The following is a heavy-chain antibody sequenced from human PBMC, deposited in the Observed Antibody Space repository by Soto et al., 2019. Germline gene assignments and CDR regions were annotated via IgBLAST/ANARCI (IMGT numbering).Heavy chain of an antibody. CDR2: TYYRSKWYN. J-gene: IGHJ6*03. CDR1: GDSVSSNSAA. V-gene: IGHV6-1*01. CDR3: ARVKAAGHYYYYYMDV. Sequence: SQTLSLTCAISGDSVSSNSAAWNWIRQSPSRGLEWLGRTYYRSKWYNDYAVSVKSRITINPDTSKNQFSLQLNSVTPEDTAVYYRARVKAAGHYYYYYMDVWGKGTTVTVSS. D-gene: IGHD6-13*01.